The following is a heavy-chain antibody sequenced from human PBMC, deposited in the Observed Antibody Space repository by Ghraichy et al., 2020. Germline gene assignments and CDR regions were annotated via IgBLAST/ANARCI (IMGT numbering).Heavy chain of an antibody. CDR2: INDSGRT. CDR1: GGSFSGYY. V-gene: IGHV4-34*01. J-gene: IGHJ6*02. D-gene: IGHD1-26*01. CDR3: ARYALGYYYVLDV. Sequence: SETLSLTCADYGGSFSGYYWSWIRQPPGKGLEWIAEINDSGRTNYNPSLKSRVTISVDTSRRQFSLQLRSVIAADTAVYYCARYALGYYYVLDVWGQGTTVTVSS.